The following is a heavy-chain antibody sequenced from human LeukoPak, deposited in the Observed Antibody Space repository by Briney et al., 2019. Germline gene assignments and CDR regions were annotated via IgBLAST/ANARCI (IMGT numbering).Heavy chain of an antibody. CDR2: IYYSGST. D-gene: IGHD3-9*01. CDR1: GGSVSSGSYY. Sequence: SETLSLTCTVSGGSVSSGSYYWSWIRQPPGKGLEWIGYIYYSGSTNYNPSLKSRVTISVDTSKNQFSLKLSSVTAADTAVYYCASSLWTYDILPGYGYWGQGTLVTVSS. CDR3: ASSLWTYDILPGYGY. J-gene: IGHJ4*02. V-gene: IGHV4-61*01.